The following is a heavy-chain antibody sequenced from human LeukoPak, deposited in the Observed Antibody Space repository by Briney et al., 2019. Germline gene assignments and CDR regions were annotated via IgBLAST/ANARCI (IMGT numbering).Heavy chain of an antibody. J-gene: IGHJ4*02. V-gene: IGHV3-21*01. CDR2: ISSSSSYI. D-gene: IGHD3-3*01. Sequence: GGSLRLSCAASGFTFSSYSMNWVRQAPGKGLEWASSISSSSSYIYYADSVKGRFTISRDNAKNSLYLQMNSLRAEDTAVYYCAKPGDFWSGYLVWGQGTLVTVSS. CDR1: GFTFSSYS. CDR3: AKPGDFWSGYLV.